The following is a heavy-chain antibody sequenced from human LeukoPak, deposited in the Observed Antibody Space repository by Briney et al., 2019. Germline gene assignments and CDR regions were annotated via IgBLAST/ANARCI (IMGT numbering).Heavy chain of an antibody. J-gene: IGHJ1*01. V-gene: IGHV3-7*01. Sequence: GGSLRLSCAASGFTFSSYWMSWVRQAPGKGLEWVANIKQDGSEKYYVDSVKDRFTISRDNAKNSLYLQMNSLRAEDTAVYYCARDFGPYSRAEYFQHWGQGTLVTVSS. CDR3: ARDFGPYSRAEYFQH. CDR1: GFTFSSYW. D-gene: IGHD4-11*01. CDR2: IKQDGSEK.